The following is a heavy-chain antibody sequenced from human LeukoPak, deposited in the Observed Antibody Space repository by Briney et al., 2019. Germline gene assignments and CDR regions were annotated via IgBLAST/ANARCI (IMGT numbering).Heavy chain of an antibody. CDR3: ARNGVTIFGVAPSAFDI. D-gene: IGHD3-3*01. Sequence: PSQTLSLTCTVSDGSISSNSYYWSWIRQPAGKGLEWIGRIYSSGSTNYNPSLKSRVTISVDTSKNQFSLKLSSVTAADTAVYYCARNGVTIFGVAPSAFDIWGQGTMVTVSS. V-gene: IGHV4-61*02. CDR2: IYSSGST. J-gene: IGHJ3*02. CDR1: DGSISSNSYY.